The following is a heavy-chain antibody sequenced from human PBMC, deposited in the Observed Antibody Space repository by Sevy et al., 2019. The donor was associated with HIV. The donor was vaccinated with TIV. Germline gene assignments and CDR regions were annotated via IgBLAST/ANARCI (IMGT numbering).Heavy chain of an antibody. Sequence: GGSLRLSRAASGFTFDDYAMHWVRQVPGKGLEWVSGISWNSGNIGYADSVKGRFTISRDNAKNSLYLQMNSLRDEDTALYYCAKSRGLGWIGYFDYWGQGTLVTVSS. D-gene: IGHD3-10*01. J-gene: IGHJ4*02. CDR2: ISWNSGNI. CDR3: AKSRGLGWIGYFDY. V-gene: IGHV3-9*01. CDR1: GFTFDDYA.